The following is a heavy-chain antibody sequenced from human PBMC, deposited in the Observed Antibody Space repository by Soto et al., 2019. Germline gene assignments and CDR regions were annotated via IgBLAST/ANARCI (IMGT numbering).Heavy chain of an antibody. Sequence: GSVKVSCKASGYTFTSYGISWVRQAPGQGLEWMGWISAYNGNTNYAQKLQGRVTMTTDTSTSTAYMELRSLRSDDTAVYYCARGEYHFWSGYYPARRYYYGMDVWGQGTTVTVSS. CDR1: GYTFTSYG. V-gene: IGHV1-18*04. CDR2: ISAYNGNT. CDR3: ARGEYHFWSGYYPARRYYYGMDV. J-gene: IGHJ6*02. D-gene: IGHD3-3*01.